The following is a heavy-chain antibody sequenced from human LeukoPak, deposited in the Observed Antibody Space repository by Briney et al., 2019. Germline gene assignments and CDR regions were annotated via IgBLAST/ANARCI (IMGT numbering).Heavy chain of an antibody. Sequence: GESLQISCNGSGYSFTSYWVSWVRQMPGKGLEWMGRIDPSDSYTNYSPSFQGHVTISADKSISSAYLQWSSLKASDTAMYYCARHMMVGAHAHFQHWGQGTLVTVSS. CDR2: IDPSDSYT. J-gene: IGHJ1*01. D-gene: IGHD1-26*01. CDR3: ARHMMVGAHAHFQH. V-gene: IGHV5-10-1*01. CDR1: GYSFTSYW.